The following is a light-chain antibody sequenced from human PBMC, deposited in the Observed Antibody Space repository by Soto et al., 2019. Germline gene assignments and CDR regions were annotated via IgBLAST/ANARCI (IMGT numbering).Light chain of an antibody. V-gene: IGKV3-11*01. J-gene: IGKJ1*01. CDR1: QSVSSY. CDR2: DAS. Sequence: EIVLTQSPATLSLSPGERATLSGRASQSVSSYLAWYQQKPGQAPRLLIYDASNRATGIPARFSGSGSGTDFTLTISSLEPEDFAVYYCQQRSNWRGTFGQGTKVEIK. CDR3: QQRSNWRGT.